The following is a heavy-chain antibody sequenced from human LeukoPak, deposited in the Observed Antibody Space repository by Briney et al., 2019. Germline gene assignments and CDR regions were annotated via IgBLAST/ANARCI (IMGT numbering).Heavy chain of an antibody. CDR1: GYSISSGYY. Sequence: PSETLSLTCTVSGYSISSGYYWSWIRQPPGKGLEWIGYIYYSGSTYYNPSLKSRVTISVDTSKNQFSLKLSSVTAADTAVYYCAREPLGWFDPWGQGTLVTVSS. V-gene: IGHV4-30-4*08. D-gene: IGHD1-26*01. CDR2: IYYSGST. J-gene: IGHJ5*02. CDR3: AREPLGWFDP.